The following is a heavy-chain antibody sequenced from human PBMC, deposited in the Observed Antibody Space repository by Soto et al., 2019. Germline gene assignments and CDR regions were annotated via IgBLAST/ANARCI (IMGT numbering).Heavy chain of an antibody. V-gene: IGHV3-7*05. Sequence: EVQLVESGGGLVQPGGSLRLSCAASGFTFSDYWMSWVRQAAGKGLEWVANIKQDGSEQFYVDSVKGRFTISRDNAKNSLYLQMNSLRAEDTAVYYCAREAVWGQGTTVTVSS. CDR1: GFTFSDYW. CDR3: AREAV. J-gene: IGHJ6*02. CDR2: IKQDGSEQ.